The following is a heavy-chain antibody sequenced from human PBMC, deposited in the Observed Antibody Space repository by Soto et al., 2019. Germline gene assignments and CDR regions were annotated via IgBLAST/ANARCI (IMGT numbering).Heavy chain of an antibody. D-gene: IGHD1-1*01. V-gene: IGHV4-59*08. J-gene: IGHJ6*02. Sequence: QVQLQESGPGLVKPSETLSLTCTVSGGSITNYYCSWFRHPTGKGLEWIGYINYDGYSAYNLALKRRVALSMDASKTQFSLMLESVTATDTAVYYCVRNGVGPLHGLVDVWGPGTTVIVSS. CDR1: GGSITNYY. CDR3: VRNGVGPLHGLVDV. CDR2: INYDGYS.